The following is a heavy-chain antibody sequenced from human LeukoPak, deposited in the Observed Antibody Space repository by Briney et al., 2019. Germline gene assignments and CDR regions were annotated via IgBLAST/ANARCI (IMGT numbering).Heavy chain of an antibody. CDR3: ARVPLGNSYYDY. CDR1: GFTFSSYA. V-gene: IGHV3-64*01. Sequence: GGSLRLSCAASGFTFSSYAMHWVRQAPGKGLEYVSAISNIGDSTYYANSVKGRFTISRDNSKNTLFLLMDSLRAEDMAVYFCARVPLGNSYYDYWGQGTLVTVSS. D-gene: IGHD7-27*01. CDR2: ISNIGDST. J-gene: IGHJ4*02.